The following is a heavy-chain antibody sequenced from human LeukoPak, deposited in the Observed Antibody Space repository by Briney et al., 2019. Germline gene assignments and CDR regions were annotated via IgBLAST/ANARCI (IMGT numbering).Heavy chain of an antibody. CDR1: GYTLTELS. J-gene: IGHJ6*02. V-gene: IGHV1-24*01. CDR2: FDPEDGET. CDR3: AREDWDDSSAYDSNTRGYGMDV. D-gene: IGHD3-22*01. Sequence: GASVKVSCKVSGYTLTELSMHWVRQAPGKGLEWMGGFDPEDGETIYAQKFQGRVTITTDESTSTAYMELSSLRSEDTAVYYCAREDWDDSSAYDSNTRGYGMDVWGQGTTVTVSS.